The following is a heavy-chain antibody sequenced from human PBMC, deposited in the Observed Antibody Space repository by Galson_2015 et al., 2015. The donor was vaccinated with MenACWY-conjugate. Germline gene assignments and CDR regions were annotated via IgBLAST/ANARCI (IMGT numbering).Heavy chain of an antibody. J-gene: IGHJ5*02. CDR3: AKDRGGQYCSGGSCYSGFGDP. D-gene: IGHD2-15*01. V-gene: IGHV3-30*18. Sequence: SLRLSCAASGFTFSSYGMHWVRQAPGKALEWVALISHDGSNKYYPDSVKGRLTISRDNSKNTVYLQMNSLRAEDTAVYYCAKDRGGQYCSGGSCYSGFGDPWGQGTLVTVFS. CDR1: GFTFSSYG. CDR2: ISHDGSNK.